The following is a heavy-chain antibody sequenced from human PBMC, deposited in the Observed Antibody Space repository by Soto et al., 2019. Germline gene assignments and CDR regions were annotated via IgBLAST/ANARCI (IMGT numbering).Heavy chain of an antibody. J-gene: IGHJ4*02. CDR1: GYTFTDYY. CDR3: ARATSTGYFEY. Sequence: ASVKVSCKAAGYTFTDYYIHWVRQAPGQGLEWMGWINPGSGGTDYAQNFQGRVTMTRDTSIRTAYMELRRLRSDDTAVYFCARATSTGYFEYWGQGTLVTVSS. D-gene: IGHD1-26*01. V-gene: IGHV1-2*02. CDR2: INPGSGGT.